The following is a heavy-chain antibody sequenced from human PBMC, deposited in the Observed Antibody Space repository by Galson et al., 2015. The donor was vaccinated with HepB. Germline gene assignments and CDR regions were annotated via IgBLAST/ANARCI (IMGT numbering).Heavy chain of an antibody. CDR1: GFTFSSYG. Sequence: SLRLSCAASGFTFSSYGMHWVRQVPGKGLEWVAFVSNDGSYESYGDSVKGRFTMSRDNSNNTLFLQMSGLRADDTAVYYCAKDRLGSCTGGACYFFGLHVWGQGTTVSVSS. J-gene: IGHJ6*02. CDR2: VSNDGSYE. V-gene: IGHV3-30*18. CDR3: AKDRLGSCTGGACYFFGLHV. D-gene: IGHD2-8*02.